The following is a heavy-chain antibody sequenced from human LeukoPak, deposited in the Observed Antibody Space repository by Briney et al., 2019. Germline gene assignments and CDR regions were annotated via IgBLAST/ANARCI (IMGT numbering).Heavy chain of an antibody. CDR1: GFTFSSYE. J-gene: IGHJ3*02. D-gene: IGHD3-22*01. CDR2: IRSSGSTI. Sequence: PGGSLRLSCAASGFTFSSYEMNWVRQAPGKGLEWVSYIRSSGSTIYYADSVKGRFTISRDNAKNSLYLQMNSLRAEDTAVYYCARCGLGYDSSAYYGCAFDIWGQGTMVTVSS. CDR3: ARCGLGYDSSAYYGCAFDI. V-gene: IGHV3-48*03.